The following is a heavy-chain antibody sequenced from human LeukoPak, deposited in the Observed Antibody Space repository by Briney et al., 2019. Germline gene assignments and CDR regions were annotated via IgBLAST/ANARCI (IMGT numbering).Heavy chain of an antibody. CDR3: ARDPSYNWNPNAFDI. D-gene: IGHD1-20*01. V-gene: IGHV4-30-2*01. J-gene: IGHJ3*02. CDR1: GGSISSGGYY. Sequence: SQTLSLTCTVSGGSISSGGYYWSWIRQPPGKGLEWIGYIYHSGSTYYNPSLKSRVTISVDRSKNQFSLKLSSVTAADTAVYYCARDPSYNWNPNAFDIWGQGTMVTVSS. CDR2: IYHSGST.